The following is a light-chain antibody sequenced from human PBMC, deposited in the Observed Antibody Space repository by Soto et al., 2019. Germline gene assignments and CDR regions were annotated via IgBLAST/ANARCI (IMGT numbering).Light chain of an antibody. Sequence: EIVLTQSPATLSLSPGEGASLSCRASQNISTYLAWYQQRPGQVPRLLIYGVSKRAPAIPPLFSGSGSGTDFTLSVSGLETEDFATYYCQQRTNSPPWTFGQGTRVELK. CDR3: QQRTNSPPWT. CDR2: GVS. CDR1: QNISTY. V-gene: IGKV3-11*01. J-gene: IGKJ1*01.